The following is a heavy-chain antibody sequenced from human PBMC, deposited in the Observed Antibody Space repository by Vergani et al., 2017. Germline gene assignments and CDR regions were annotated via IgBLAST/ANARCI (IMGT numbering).Heavy chain of an antibody. CDR1: GYTFTGYY. V-gene: IGHV1-2*02. D-gene: IGHD2-15*01. Sequence: QVQLVQSGAEVKKPGASVKVSCKASGYTFTGYYMHWVRQAPGQGLEWMGWINPNSGGTNYAQKCKGRVTMTRDTSISTAYMELSRLRSDDTAVYYCAREGLTDFVVVVAAQGWFDPWGQGTLVTVSS. CDR3: AREGLTDFVVVVAAQGWFDP. CDR2: INPNSGGT. J-gene: IGHJ5*02.